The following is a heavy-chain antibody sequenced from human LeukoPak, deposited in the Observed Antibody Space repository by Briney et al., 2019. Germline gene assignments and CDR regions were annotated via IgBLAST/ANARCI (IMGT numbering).Heavy chain of an antibody. V-gene: IGHV1-69*05. CDR3: ARDYCSSTSCPDPGVNWFDP. Sequence: SVKVSCKASGGTFSSYAISWVRQAPGQGLEWMGGIIPNFGTANYAQKFQGRVTITTDESTSTAYMELSSLRSEDTAVYYCARDYCSSTSCPDPGVNWFDPWGQGTLVTVSS. CDR2: IIPNFGTA. J-gene: IGHJ5*02. D-gene: IGHD2-2*01. CDR1: GGTFSSYA.